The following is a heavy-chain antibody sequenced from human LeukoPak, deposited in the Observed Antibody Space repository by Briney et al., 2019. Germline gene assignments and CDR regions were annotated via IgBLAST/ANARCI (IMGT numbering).Heavy chain of an antibody. D-gene: IGHD4-23*01. Sequence: SETLSLTCTVSGGSISSQYWSWIRQPPGKGLEWIAGYIYYSGSTNYNPSLKSRVTISVDSSKNQFSLKLSSVTAADTAVYYCARSVVTLYWYFDLWGRGTLVTVSS. CDR1: GGSISSQY. V-gene: IGHV4-59*11. CDR3: ARSVVTLYWYFDL. J-gene: IGHJ2*01. CDR2: IYYSGST.